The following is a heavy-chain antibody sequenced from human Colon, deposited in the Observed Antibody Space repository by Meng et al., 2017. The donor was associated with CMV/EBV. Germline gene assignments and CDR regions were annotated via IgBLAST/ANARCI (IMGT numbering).Heavy chain of an antibody. J-gene: IGHJ4*02. D-gene: IGHD1-26*01. CDR2: INPITGGT. CDR1: GYTFTGYF. CDR3: ASLSGGDFDY. Sequence: QVLRARSGAEVKTPGASVKVSCKASGYTFTGYFMYWVRQAPGQGLEWLGVINPITGGTNYAQKFQGRVTMTRDTSMNTASMELSRLRSDDTAVYYCASLSGGDFDYWGQGTLVTVSS. V-gene: IGHV1-2*02.